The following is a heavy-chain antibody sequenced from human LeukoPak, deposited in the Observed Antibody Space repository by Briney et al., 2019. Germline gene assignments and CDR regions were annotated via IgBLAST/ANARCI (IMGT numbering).Heavy chain of an antibody. Sequence: GGSLRLSCAASGFTFSSYSMNWVRQAPGKGXXXXXXXXXXXXXXXXXDSVKGRFTISRDNAKNSLYLQMNSLRAEDTAVYYCAREAYCGGDCELSEQNYYYYGMDVWGQGTTVTVSS. D-gene: IGHD2-21*02. CDR3: AREAYCGGDCELSEQNYYYYGMDV. CDR1: GFTFSSYS. V-gene: IGHV3-21*01. CDR2: XXXXXXXX. J-gene: IGHJ6*02.